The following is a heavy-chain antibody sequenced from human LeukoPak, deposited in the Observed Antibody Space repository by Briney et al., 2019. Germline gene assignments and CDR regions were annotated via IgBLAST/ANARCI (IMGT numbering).Heavy chain of an antibody. Sequence: GGSLRLSCAASGFTFSSYAMTWVRQAPGKGLEWVSVISGSGGNTYYAGSVKGRFTISRDNSKNTLYLQVSSLRAEDTAVYYCAKVFLTVTTVPNFDHWGQGTLVTVSS. CDR1: GFTFSSYA. V-gene: IGHV3-23*01. J-gene: IGHJ4*02. D-gene: IGHD4-17*01. CDR2: ISGSGGNT. CDR3: AKVFLTVTTVPNFDH.